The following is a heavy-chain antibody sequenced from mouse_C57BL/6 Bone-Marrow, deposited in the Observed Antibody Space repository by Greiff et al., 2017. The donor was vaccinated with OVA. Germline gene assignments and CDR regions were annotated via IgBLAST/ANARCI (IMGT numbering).Heavy chain of an antibody. V-gene: IGHV10-1*01. J-gene: IGHJ2*01. Sequence: EVKLVESVCCLVRPNASLPLSCAASGFSFNTYAMNWVRQAPGKGLEWVARLRSKSNNYATYDADAVKDRVTISRDDSESMLDLQRNNLKTEDTARYYCGRTGFDYWGQGTTLTVSS. CDR3: GRTGFDY. CDR2: LRSKSNNYAT. CDR1: GFSFNTYA. D-gene: IGHD4-1*01.